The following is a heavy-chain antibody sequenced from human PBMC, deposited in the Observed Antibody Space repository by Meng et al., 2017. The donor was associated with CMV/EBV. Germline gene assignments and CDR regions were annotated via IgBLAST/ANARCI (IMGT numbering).Heavy chain of an antibody. CDR1: GFTFSNAW. CDR3: ARPSEGYYYGMDV. D-gene: IGHD2-2*01. J-gene: IGHJ6*02. CDR2: IYSGGST. V-gene: IGHV3-53*01. Sequence: GGSLRLSCAASGFTFSNAWMSWVRQAPGKGLEWVSVIYSGGSTYYADSVKGRFTISRDNSKNTLYLQMNSLRAEDTAVYYCARPSEGYYYGMDVWGQGTTVTVSS.